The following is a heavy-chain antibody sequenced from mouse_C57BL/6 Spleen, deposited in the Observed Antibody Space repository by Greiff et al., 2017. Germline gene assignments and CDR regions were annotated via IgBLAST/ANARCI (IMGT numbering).Heavy chain of an antibody. J-gene: IGHJ2*01. Sequence: EVQLQQSGPELVKPGASVKISCKASGYSFTGYYMNWVKQSPEKSLEWIGEINPSTGGTTYNQKFKAKATLTVDKSSSTAYMQLKSLTSEDSAVYYCASYYYGSSHFDYWGQGTTLTVSS. CDR1: GYSFTGYY. V-gene: IGHV1-42*01. D-gene: IGHD1-1*01. CDR2: INPSTGGT. CDR3: ASYYYGSSHFDY.